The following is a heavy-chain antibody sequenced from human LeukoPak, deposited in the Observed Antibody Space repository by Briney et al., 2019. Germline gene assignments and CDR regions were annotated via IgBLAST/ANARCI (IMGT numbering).Heavy chain of an antibody. D-gene: IGHD5-18*01. V-gene: IGHV3-43*01. Sequence: GGSLRLSCAASGFTFDDYTMHWVPQAPGKGLEWVSLISWDGGSTYYADSVKGRFTISRDNSKNSLYLQMNSLRTEDTALYYCAKAPPNTAMGLFDYWGQGTLVTVSS. J-gene: IGHJ4*02. CDR1: GFTFDDYT. CDR3: AKAPPNTAMGLFDY. CDR2: ISWDGGST.